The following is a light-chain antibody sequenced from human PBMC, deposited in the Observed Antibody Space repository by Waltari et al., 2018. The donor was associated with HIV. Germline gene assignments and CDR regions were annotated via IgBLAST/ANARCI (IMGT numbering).Light chain of an antibody. Sequence: QSALTQPASVSGSPGQSITISCTGTSRDVGGYNLVSWYEHHPGKAPKLIIYEVTKRPSGVSNRFSGSKSGNTASLTISGLQAEDEADYYCCSYAGSPTFVIFGGGTKLTVL. CDR1: SRDVGGYNL. CDR2: EVT. V-gene: IGLV2-23*02. CDR3: CSYAGSPTFVI. J-gene: IGLJ2*01.